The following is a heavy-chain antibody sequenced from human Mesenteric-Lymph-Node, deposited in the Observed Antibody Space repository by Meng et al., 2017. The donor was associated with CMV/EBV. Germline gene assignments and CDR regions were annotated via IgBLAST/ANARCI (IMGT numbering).Heavy chain of an antibody. CDR2: INHDGAIT. V-gene: IGHV3-74*03. D-gene: IGHD2-2*02. CDR1: GFTFSSYW. J-gene: IGHJ5*02. CDR3: ARAPYQLLYKLWFDP. Sequence: GESLKISCAASGFTFSSYWMHWVRQAPGKGLVWVARINHDGAITTYVDSVKGRFTVSRDNAKSTLYLQMNSLRAEDTAVYYCARAPYQLLYKLWFDPWGQGTLVTVSS.